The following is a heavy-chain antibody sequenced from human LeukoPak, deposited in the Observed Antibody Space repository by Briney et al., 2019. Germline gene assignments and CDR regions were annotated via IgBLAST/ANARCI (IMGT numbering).Heavy chain of an antibody. Sequence: ASVTVSFKSSVYTFTVYYMHWVRQAPGQGGEGMGWINPKSGGTKYAQKFQGRGTMTRDTSISTAYMELSRLRSDDTAVYYCARVRCSGGSCYSDYWGQGTLVTVSS. D-gene: IGHD2-15*01. V-gene: IGHV1-2*02. J-gene: IGHJ4*02. CDR2: INPKSGGT. CDR3: ARVRCSGGSCYSDY. CDR1: VYTFTVYY.